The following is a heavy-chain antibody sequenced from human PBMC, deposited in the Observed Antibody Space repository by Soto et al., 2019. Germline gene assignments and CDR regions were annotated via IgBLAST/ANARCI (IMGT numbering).Heavy chain of an antibody. D-gene: IGHD3-3*01. CDR3: ASTDYDFLNGHDAFET. V-gene: IGHV4-39*01. CDR1: GGSISGSSYY. Sequence: QLQLQESGPGLVKPSETLSLTCTVSGGSISGSSYYWGWIRQPPGKGLEWIGSIYYSGSTFHNPSPKSPVTTSVDTSKNKLSLKLNPVSDADTSVFYCASTDYDFLNGHDAFETWGQATMVTVS. J-gene: IGHJ3*02. CDR2: IYYSGST.